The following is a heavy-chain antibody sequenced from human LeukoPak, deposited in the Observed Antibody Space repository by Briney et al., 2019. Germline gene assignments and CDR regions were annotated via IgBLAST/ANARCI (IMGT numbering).Heavy chain of an antibody. CDR3: VRGGDSSNRKRSLGF. Sequence: HPGGSLRLSCAASGFTFSSYAMHWVRQAPGKGLEWVAVISYDGSNKYYADSVKGRFTISRDNSKNTLYLQMNSLKTEDTAVYYCVRGGDSSNRKRSLGFWGQGTLVTVSS. CDR2: ISYDGSNK. D-gene: IGHD6-13*01. V-gene: IGHV3-30-3*01. J-gene: IGHJ4*02. CDR1: GFTFSSYA.